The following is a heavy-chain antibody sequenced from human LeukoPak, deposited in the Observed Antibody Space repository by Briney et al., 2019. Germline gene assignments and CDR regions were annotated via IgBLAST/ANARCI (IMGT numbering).Heavy chain of an antibody. CDR1: GGSISRYY. CDR2: IYSSGST. J-gene: IGHJ4*02. Sequence: SETLSLTCTVSGGSISRYYWSWIRQPPGKGLEWIGYIYSSGSTNYNPSLKSRVTISVDTSKNQFSLKLSSVTAADTAVYYCARLYCGGDCYLDYWGQGTLVTVSS. CDR3: ARLYCGGDCYLDY. D-gene: IGHD2-21*02. V-gene: IGHV4-59*01.